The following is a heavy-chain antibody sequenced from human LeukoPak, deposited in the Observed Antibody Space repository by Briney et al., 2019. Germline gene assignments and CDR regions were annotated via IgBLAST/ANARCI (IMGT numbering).Heavy chain of an antibody. V-gene: IGHV4-39*07. D-gene: IGHD1-14*01. CDR2: IYYSGST. Sequence: SETLSLTCTVSGGSISSSSYYWGWIRQPPGKGLEWIGSIYYSGSTYYNPSLKSRVTISVDTSKNQFSLKLSSVTAADAAVYYCARGRATGPFDYWGQGTLVTVSS. CDR1: GGSISSSSYY. J-gene: IGHJ4*02. CDR3: ARGRATGPFDY.